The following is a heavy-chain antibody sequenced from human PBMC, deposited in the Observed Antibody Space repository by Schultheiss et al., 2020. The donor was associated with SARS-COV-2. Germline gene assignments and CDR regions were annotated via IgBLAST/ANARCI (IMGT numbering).Heavy chain of an antibody. Sequence: SETLSLTCTVSGGSISSYYWSWIRQPPGKGLEWIGYIYYSGSTNYNPSLKSRVTISVDTSKNQFSLKLSSVTAADTAVYYCAREGEAAREFDYWGQGTLVTVSS. CDR3: AREGEAAREFDY. CDR2: IYYSGST. J-gene: IGHJ4*02. V-gene: IGHV4-59*01. CDR1: GGSISSYY. D-gene: IGHD6-6*01.